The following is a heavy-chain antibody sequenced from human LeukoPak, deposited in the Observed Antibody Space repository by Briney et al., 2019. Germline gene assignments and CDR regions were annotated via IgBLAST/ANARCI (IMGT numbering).Heavy chain of an antibody. CDR2: INPNSGGT. CDR1: GYTFTGYY. V-gene: IGHV1-2*02. J-gene: IGHJ4*02. CDR3: AREAYDSSGYYYDGY. D-gene: IGHD3-22*01. Sequence: GASVKVSCKASGYTFTGYYMHWVRQAPGQGLEWMGWINPNSGGTNYAQKFQGRVTMTRDTSISTAYMELSRLRSDDTAVYYCAREAYDSSGYYYDGYWGQGTLVTVSS.